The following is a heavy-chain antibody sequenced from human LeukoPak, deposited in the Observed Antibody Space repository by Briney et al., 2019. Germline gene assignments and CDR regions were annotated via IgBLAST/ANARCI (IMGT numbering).Heavy chain of an antibody. CDR1: GYTFTSYG. Sequence: GASVKLSCKASGYTFTSYGISWVRQAPGQGLEWTGWISAYNGNTNYAQKLQGRVTMTTDTSTSTAYMELRSLRSDDTAVYYCAREGITFGGVIVLADYWGQGALVTVSS. CDR2: ISAYNGNT. CDR3: AREGITFGGVIVLADY. J-gene: IGHJ4*02. V-gene: IGHV1-18*01. D-gene: IGHD3-16*02.